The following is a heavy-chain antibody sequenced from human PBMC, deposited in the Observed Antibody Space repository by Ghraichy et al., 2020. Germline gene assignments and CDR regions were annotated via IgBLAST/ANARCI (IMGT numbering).Heavy chain of an antibody. D-gene: IGHD2-2*01. CDR1: GDSISSDNW. Sequence: SETLSLTCAVSGDSISSDNWWSWVRQPPGKGLEWIGEIHHSGSTKDSPSLESRVTMSIDKSKNEFSLKVSSVTAADTAVYYCARVASTTWGIWYFDVWGRGTLAAVSS. J-gene: IGHJ2*01. V-gene: IGHV4-4*02. CDR2: IHHSGST. CDR3: ARVASTTWGIWYFDV.